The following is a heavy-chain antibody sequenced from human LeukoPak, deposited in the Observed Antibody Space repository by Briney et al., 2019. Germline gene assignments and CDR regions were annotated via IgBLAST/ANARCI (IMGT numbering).Heavy chain of an antibody. Sequence: PGGSLRLSCVASGFTSGHIFTDYWITWVRQVPGKGLEWVANINQDGSQTYYLDSVKARFTISRDNAKESVSLQMNSLRAEDTANCSAILYHWGQGTLVTVSS. V-gene: IGHV3-7*01. CDR1: GFTSGHIFTDYW. D-gene: IGHD1-1*01. CDR3: ILYH. CDR2: INQDGSQT. J-gene: IGHJ4*02.